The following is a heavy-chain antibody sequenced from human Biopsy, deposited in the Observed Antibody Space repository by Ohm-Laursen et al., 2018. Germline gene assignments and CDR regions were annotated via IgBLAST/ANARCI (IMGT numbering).Heavy chain of an antibody. D-gene: IGHD2-21*02. CDR2: VNPKKGDT. CDR3: SREQHYYSA. J-gene: IGHJ5*02. Sequence: ASVEVSCNTTGYTFTDDQIHWVREAPGQGLEWMGLVNPKKGDTRYAQKFQGRVTMTSDVSVATAYMELTGLTSDDTAVYFCSREQHYYSAWGQGTQVTVSS. CDR1: GYTFTDDQ. V-gene: IGHV1-2*06.